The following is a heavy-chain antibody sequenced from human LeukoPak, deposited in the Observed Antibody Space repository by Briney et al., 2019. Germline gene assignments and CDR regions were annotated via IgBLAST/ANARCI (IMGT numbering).Heavy chain of an antibody. V-gene: IGHV1-18*04. CDR2: ISPYNGNT. CDR3: ARVMHWDKPMARGRGMDV. Sequence: ASVKVSCKASGYTFTDYYMHWVRQAPGQGLEWMGWISPYNGNTNYAQRFQGRVTVTTDTSTSTAYMELRSLRSDDTALYYCARVMHWDKPMARGRGMDVWGQGTTVTVSS. CDR1: GYTFTDYY. D-gene: IGHD5-18*01. J-gene: IGHJ6*02.